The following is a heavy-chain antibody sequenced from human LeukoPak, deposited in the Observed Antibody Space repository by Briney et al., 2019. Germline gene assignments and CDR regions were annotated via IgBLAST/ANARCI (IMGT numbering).Heavy chain of an antibody. CDR1: GYTFTNYH. V-gene: IGHV1-8*03. J-gene: IGHJ4*02. CDR2: INPYTDDR. CDR3: ARTTSLTASCYDD. D-gene: IGHD4-17*01. Sequence: ASVKVSCKASGYTFTNYHINWVRQASGQGLEWMGWINPYTDDRGYAQRFQGRVTITRDTSISTAYMELRSLRSEDTAVYFCARTTSLTASCYDDWGRGTLVTVSS.